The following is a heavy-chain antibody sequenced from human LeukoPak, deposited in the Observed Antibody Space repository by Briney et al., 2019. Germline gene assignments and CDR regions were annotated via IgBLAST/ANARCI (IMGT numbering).Heavy chain of an antibody. J-gene: IGHJ4*02. CDR2: IIPVFGTP. CDR3: ARGEVATTYFDY. Sequence: SVKVSCKTSGGTFSTYSINWVRQAPGQGLEWMGGIIPVFGTPNYAQKFQDRLIITADESTSTAYMELTSLTSEDTAVYYCARGEVATTYFDYWGQGTLVTVSS. V-gene: IGHV1-69*01. D-gene: IGHD5-12*01. CDR1: GGTFSTYS.